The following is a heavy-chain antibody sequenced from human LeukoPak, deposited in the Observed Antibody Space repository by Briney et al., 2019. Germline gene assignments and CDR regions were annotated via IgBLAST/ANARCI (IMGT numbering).Heavy chain of an antibody. Sequence: ASVKVSCKASGYTFTSYGISWVRQAPGQGLEWMGWISAYNGNTNYAQKLQGRVTMTTDTSTSTAYMELRSLRSDDTAVYYCARDSVYYDILTGYYLPDYWGQGTLVTVSS. CDR3: ARDSVYYDILTGYYLPDY. D-gene: IGHD3-9*01. V-gene: IGHV1-18*01. CDR1: GYTFTSYG. J-gene: IGHJ4*02. CDR2: ISAYNGNT.